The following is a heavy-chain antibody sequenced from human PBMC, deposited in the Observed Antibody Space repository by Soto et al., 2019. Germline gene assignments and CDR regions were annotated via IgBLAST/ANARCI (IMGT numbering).Heavy chain of an antibody. CDR3: ASQASGWYPDY. Sequence: QVQLQESGPGLVKPSQTLSLTCTVSGGSISSGGYYWSWLRQHPGKGLEWMGYIFDSGTTYYNPSLKSRVTISVDPSKSQFSLRLTSVTATDTAVSDCASQASGWYPDYWGQGTLFTVSS. V-gene: IGHV4-31*03. J-gene: IGHJ4*02. D-gene: IGHD6-19*01. CDR1: GGSISSGGYY. CDR2: IFDSGTT.